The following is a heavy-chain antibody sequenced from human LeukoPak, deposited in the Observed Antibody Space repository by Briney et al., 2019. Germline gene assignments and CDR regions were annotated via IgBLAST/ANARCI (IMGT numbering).Heavy chain of an antibody. CDR3: TTDDSDPWEPRSLFDY. J-gene: IGHJ4*02. Sequence: GGSLRLSCAASGFTFSSYAMSWARQAPGKGLEWVGRIKSKTDGGTTDYAAPVKGRFTISRDDSKNTLYLQMNSLKTEDTAVYYCTTDDSDPWEPRSLFDYWGQGTLVTVSS. CDR2: IKSKTDGGTT. CDR1: GFTFSSYA. V-gene: IGHV3-15*01. D-gene: IGHD1-26*01.